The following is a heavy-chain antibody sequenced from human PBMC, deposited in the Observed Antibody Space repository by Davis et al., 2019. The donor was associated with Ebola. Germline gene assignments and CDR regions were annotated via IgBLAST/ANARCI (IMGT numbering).Heavy chain of an antibody. CDR2: ISGSGGST. D-gene: IGHD6-19*01. CDR1: GFTFSNYA. Sequence: PGGSLRLSCAASGFTFSNYAMSWVRQAPGKGLEWVSTISGSGGSTYYADSVKGRFTISRDNSKNTLYLQMNSLRPEDTAVYYCAKKGNSGRIDYWGQGTLVTVSS. J-gene: IGHJ4*02. CDR3: AKKGNSGRIDY. V-gene: IGHV3-23*01.